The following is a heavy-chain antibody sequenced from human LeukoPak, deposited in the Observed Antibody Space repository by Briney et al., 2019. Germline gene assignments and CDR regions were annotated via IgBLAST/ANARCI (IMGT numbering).Heavy chain of an antibody. CDR3: ARLGCSDVSCYKYYFDY. CDR2: INPNSGDT. D-gene: IGHD2-15*01. CDR1: GYTFTGYY. Sequence: ASVKVSCKASGYTFTGYYIHWVRQAPGQGLEWMGWINPNSGDTNYAQNFQGRVTMTRDTSISTGYMEVSRLRSDDTAVYYCARLGCSDVSCYKYYFDYWGQGTLVTVSS. J-gene: IGHJ4*02. V-gene: IGHV1-2*02.